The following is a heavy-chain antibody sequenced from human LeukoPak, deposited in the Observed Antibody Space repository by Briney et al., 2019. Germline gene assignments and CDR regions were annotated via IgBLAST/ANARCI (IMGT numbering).Heavy chain of an antibody. Sequence: PWETLSLTCAVYGGSFSGYYWSWIRQPPGKGLEWIGEINHSGSTNYNPSLKSRVTISVDTSKNQFSLKLSSVTAADTAVYYCARGGRGAAAGRYNWFDPWVQGTLVTVSS. V-gene: IGHV4-34*01. D-gene: IGHD6-13*01. CDR1: GGSFSGYY. CDR3: ARGGRGAAAGRYNWFDP. J-gene: IGHJ5*02. CDR2: INHSGST.